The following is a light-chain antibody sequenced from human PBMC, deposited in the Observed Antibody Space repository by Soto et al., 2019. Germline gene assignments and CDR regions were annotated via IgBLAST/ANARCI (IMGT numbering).Light chain of an antibody. V-gene: IGLV1-47*01. Sequence: QSVLTQPPSASGTPGQRVIISCSGSSSNIGTNTVYWYQQLPGTAPKLLIYRNNQRPSGVPDRFSGSKSGTSASLAVSGRRSEDEADYYCAAWDDSLAGLVFGGGTKVTVL. CDR2: RNN. CDR3: AAWDDSLAGLV. J-gene: IGLJ2*01. CDR1: SSNIGTNT.